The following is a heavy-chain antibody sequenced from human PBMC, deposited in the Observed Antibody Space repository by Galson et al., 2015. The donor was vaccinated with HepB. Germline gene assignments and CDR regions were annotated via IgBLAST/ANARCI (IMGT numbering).Heavy chain of an antibody. CDR1: GFTFSSYA. CDR2: ISYDGSNK. Sequence: SLRLSCAASGFTFSSYAMHWVRQAPGKGLEWVAVISYDGSNKYYVDSVKGRFTISRDNSNKTLYLQMNSLRVEDTAVYYCARGGGDCSRTSCSDPGGFDPWGQGTLVTVS. J-gene: IGHJ5*02. CDR3: ARGGGDCSRTSCSDPGGFDP. D-gene: IGHD2-2*01. V-gene: IGHV3-30*04.